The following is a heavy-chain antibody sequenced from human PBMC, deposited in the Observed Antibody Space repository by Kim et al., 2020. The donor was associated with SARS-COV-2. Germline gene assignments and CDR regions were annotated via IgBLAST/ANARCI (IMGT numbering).Heavy chain of an antibody. CDR2: IYYSGST. D-gene: IGHD3-10*01. CDR3: ARGDPMVRGVIWFDP. Sequence: SETLSLTCTVSGGSISSYYWSWIRQPPGKGLEWIGYIYYSGSTNYNPSLKSRVTISVDTSKNQFSLKLSSVTAADTAVYYCARGDPMVRGVIWFDPWGQGTLVTVSS. CDR1: GGSISSYY. J-gene: IGHJ5*02. V-gene: IGHV4-59*01.